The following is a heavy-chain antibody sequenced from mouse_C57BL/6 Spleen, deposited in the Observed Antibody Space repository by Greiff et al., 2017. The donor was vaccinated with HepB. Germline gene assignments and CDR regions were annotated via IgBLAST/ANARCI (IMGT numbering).Heavy chain of an antibody. CDR1: GFTFSSYT. Sequence: DVHLVESGGGLVKPGGSLKLSCAASGFTFSSYTMSWVRQTPEKRLEWVATISGGGGNTYYPDSVKGRFTISRDNAKNTLYLQMSSLRSEDTALYYCARLYYYGSAMDYWGQGTSVTVSS. D-gene: IGHD1-1*01. CDR3: ARLYYYGSAMDY. J-gene: IGHJ4*01. V-gene: IGHV5-9*01. CDR2: ISGGGGNT.